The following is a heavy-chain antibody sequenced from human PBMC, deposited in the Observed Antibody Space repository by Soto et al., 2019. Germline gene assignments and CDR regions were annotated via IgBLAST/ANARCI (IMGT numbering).Heavy chain of an antibody. D-gene: IGHD3-16*01. CDR3: ARDFGPRHTSDY. CDR2: IYSGGST. Sequence: EVQLVESGGGLVQPGGSLRLSCAASGFTVSSNYMSWVRQAPGKGLEWVSVIYSGGSTYYADSVKGRFTISRDNSKNTLYLQMNSLRAEVTSKYYCARDFGPRHTSDYWGQGTLATVSS. V-gene: IGHV3-66*01. CDR1: GFTVSSNY. J-gene: IGHJ4*02.